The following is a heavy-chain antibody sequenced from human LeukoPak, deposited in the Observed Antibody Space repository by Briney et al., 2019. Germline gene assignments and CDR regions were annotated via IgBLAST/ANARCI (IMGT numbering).Heavy chain of an antibody. V-gene: IGHV3-23*01. D-gene: IGHD6-13*01. Sequence: PGGSLRLSCAASGFTFSSYAMSWVRQAPGKGLEWVSAISGSGGSTYYADSVKGRFTISRDNSKNTLYLQMNSLRAEDTAVYYCAKEATGWYSSSWSQDYWGQGTLVTVSS. J-gene: IGHJ4*02. CDR3: AKEATGWYSSSWSQDY. CDR2: ISGSGGST. CDR1: GFTFSSYA.